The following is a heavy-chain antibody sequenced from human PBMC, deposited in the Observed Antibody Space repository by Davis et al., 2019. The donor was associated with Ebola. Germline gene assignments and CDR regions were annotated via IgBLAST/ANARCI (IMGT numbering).Heavy chain of an antibody. CDR1: GGSISSYY. CDR2: IYYSGST. J-gene: IGHJ4*02. D-gene: IGHD4-23*01. CDR3: ARGDFRGNERDY. Sequence: MPSETLSLTCTVSGGSISSYYWSWIRQPPGKGLEWIRYIYYSGSTNYNPSLKSRVTISVDTSKNQFSLKLSSVTAADTAVYYCARGDFRGNERDYWGQGTLVTVSS. V-gene: IGHV4-59*08.